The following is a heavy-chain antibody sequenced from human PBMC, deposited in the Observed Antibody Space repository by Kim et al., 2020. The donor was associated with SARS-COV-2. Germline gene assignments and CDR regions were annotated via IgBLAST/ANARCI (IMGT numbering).Heavy chain of an antibody. J-gene: IGHJ5*01. D-gene: IGHD2-15*01. V-gene: IGHV4-61*01. CDR3: AKGRAASPSRSYWLDS. Sequence: SETLSLTCSVSGASVSSGSHYWTWIRQSPGNGLEWIGYISYSGSTNYNPSLKSRVTISVDPSKNQLSLKVTSVSVADTAVYFCAKGRAASPSRSYWLDS. CDR1: GASVSSGSHY. CDR2: ISYSGST.